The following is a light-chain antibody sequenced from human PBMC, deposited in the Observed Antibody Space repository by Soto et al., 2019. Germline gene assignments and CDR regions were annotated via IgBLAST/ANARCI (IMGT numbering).Light chain of an antibody. CDR1: QSLLHSNGYNY. CDR2: KAS. V-gene: IGKV2-28*01. Sequence: DIVMTQSPLSLPVTPGEPASISCRSNQSLLHSNGYNYLDWYLQKPGQSPQLLIYKASTLKSGVPSRFSGSGSGTEFTLTISSLQPDDFATYYCQHYNSYSEAFGQGTKV. J-gene: IGKJ1*01. CDR3: QHYNSYSEA.